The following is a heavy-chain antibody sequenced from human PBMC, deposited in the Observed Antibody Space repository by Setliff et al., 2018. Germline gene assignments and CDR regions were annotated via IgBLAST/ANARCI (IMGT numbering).Heavy chain of an antibody. CDR2: MYYSGSN. CDR3: ARSYHLVLTNWFDA. CDR1: GDSINRSGYY. V-gene: IGHV4-39*07. J-gene: IGHJ5*01. D-gene: IGHD1-26*01. Sequence: KTSETLSLTCNVSGDSINRSGYYWGWIRQPPGKGLEWIGSMYYSGSNDYNPSLKSRVTISLDTSKNQFSLRLTSVTAADTAVYYCARSYHLVLTNWFDAWGHGTLVTVSS.